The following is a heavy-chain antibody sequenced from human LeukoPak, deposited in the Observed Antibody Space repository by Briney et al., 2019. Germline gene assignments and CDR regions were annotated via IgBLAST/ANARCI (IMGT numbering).Heavy chain of an antibody. Sequence: GASLKVSCKASGYIFSSHGISWVRQAPGEGLEWMGWITTYKGNMAYAPKFQGRVTMTTDTSTSTAYMELRSLRSDDTAVYYCARDGNESGSGTFYSIGMDVWGHGTTVTISS. D-gene: IGHD3-10*01. J-gene: IGHJ6*02. CDR2: ITTYKGNM. CDR1: GYIFSSHG. V-gene: IGHV1-18*01. CDR3: ARDGNESGSGTFYSIGMDV.